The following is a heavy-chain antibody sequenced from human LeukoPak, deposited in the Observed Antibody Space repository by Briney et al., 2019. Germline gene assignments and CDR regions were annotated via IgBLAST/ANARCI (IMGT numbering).Heavy chain of an antibody. CDR2: INHSGST. J-gene: IGHJ4*02. Sequence: PSETLSLTCTVSGGSISSSSYYWSWIRQPPGKGLEWIGEINHSGSTNYNPSLKSRVTISVDTSKNQFSLKLSSVTAADTAVYYCARGRYYDSSGYYHLTTLYYFDYWGQGTLVTVSS. V-gene: IGHV4-39*07. CDR3: ARGRYYDSSGYYHLTTLYYFDY. CDR1: GGSISSSSYY. D-gene: IGHD3-22*01.